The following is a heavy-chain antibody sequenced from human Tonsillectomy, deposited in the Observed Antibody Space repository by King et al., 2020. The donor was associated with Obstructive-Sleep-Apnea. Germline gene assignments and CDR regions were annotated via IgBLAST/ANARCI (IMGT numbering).Heavy chain of an antibody. J-gene: IGHJ3*02. CDR3: VRDLGDCPDGFCYDVFDI. CDR1: GFTFKNDW. Sequence: DVQLVESGGGLVQPGGSLRLSFAAPGFTFKNDWMTWVRQAPGEGLGWVANIKRDGSATNYMGFLKGRFTISRENAKNSLYLQKKSLGAAVTAIYYCVRDLGDCPDGFCYDVFDIWGQGTVVIVSS. V-gene: IGHV3-7*01. D-gene: IGHD2-8*01. CDR2: IKRDGSAT.